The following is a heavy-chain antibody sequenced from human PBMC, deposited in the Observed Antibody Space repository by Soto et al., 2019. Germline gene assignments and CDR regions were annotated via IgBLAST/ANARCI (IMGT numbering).Heavy chain of an antibody. J-gene: IGHJ5*02. CDR2: SYHSGTT. D-gene: IGHD1-26*01. Sequence: QVQLQESGPGLVKPSQTLSLTCTVSGGSISSGGYYWSWIRQDPRKGVAWLGYSYHSGTTYYTPSLKSRVTIFADTSNNQFYLQQTSVTAAGTAVYYCAWGVGDKLLGWFDPWGQGTLVTVSS. CDR3: AWGVGDKLLGWFDP. V-gene: IGHV4-31*03. CDR1: GGSISSGGYY.